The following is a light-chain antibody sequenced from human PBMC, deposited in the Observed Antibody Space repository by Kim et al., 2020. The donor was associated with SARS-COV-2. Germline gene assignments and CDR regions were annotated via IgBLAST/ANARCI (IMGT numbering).Light chain of an antibody. J-gene: IGLJ2*01. CDR3: SSYTSSSTLVV. CDR1: SSDVGGYHY. Sequence: QPITSSCTGTSSDVGGYHYVSWYQQHPGKAPKLMIYDVSNRPSGVSNRFSGSKSGNTASLTISGLQAEDEADYYCSSYTSSSTLVVFGGGTQLTVL. V-gene: IGLV2-14*03. CDR2: DVS.